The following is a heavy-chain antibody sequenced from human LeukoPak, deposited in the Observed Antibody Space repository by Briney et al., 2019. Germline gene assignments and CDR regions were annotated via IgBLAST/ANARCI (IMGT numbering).Heavy chain of an antibody. J-gene: IGHJ4*02. D-gene: IGHD1-26*01. CDR1: GFTVSSNF. V-gene: IGHV3-66*01. CDR2: IYTSGIT. CDR3: AREDAGGTYSFDY. Sequence: GGPLRLSCAVSGFTVSSNFMSWVPEAPGKGPEWVSVIYTSGITYYADSVRGRFSISRDNSKNTLYLQMDSLTVEDTAVYYCAREDAGGTYSFDYWGQGILVTVSS.